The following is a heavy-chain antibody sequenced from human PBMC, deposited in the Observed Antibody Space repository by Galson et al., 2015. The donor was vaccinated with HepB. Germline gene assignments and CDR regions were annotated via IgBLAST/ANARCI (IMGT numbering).Heavy chain of an antibody. J-gene: IGHJ4*02. D-gene: IGHD3-22*01. V-gene: IGHV3-64*01. CDR3: ARTSYPYYYDSSGLAYYFDY. CDR2: ISSNGGST. CDR1: GFTFSSYA. Sequence: SLRLSCAASGFTFSSYAMHWVRQAPGKGLEYVSAISSNGGSTYYANSVKGRFTISRDNSKNTLYLQMGSLRAEDMAVYYCARTSYPYYYDSSGLAYYFDYWGQGTLVTVSS.